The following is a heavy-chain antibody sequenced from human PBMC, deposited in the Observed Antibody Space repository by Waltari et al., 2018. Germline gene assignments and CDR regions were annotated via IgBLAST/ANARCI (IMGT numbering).Heavy chain of an antibody. CDR1: GGSIRSYY. D-gene: IGHD3-3*01. V-gene: IGHV4-59*01. J-gene: IGHJ3*02. CDR3: ARETGFWSGGNAFDI. CDR2: IYYSGSN. Sequence: QVQLQESGPGLVKPSETLSLTCTVSGGSIRSYYWSWIRQPPGKGLEWIGYIYYSGSNNYNPSLKSRVTISVDTSKNQFSLKLSSVTAADTAVYYCARETGFWSGGNAFDIWGQGTMVTVSS.